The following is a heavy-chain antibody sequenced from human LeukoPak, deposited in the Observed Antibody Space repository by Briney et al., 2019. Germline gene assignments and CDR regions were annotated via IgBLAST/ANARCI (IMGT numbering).Heavy chain of an antibody. D-gene: IGHD3-9*01. Sequence: PGGSLRLSCAASGFSFSSYSMNWVRQPPGKGLEWVSYISSSSSTIYYADSVKGRFTISRHNAKNSLYLQMNSLRAEDTAVYYCARLDDAFDVWGQGTMVTVSS. CDR2: ISSSSSTI. J-gene: IGHJ3*01. V-gene: IGHV3-48*01. CDR3: ARLDDAFDV. CDR1: GFSFSSYS.